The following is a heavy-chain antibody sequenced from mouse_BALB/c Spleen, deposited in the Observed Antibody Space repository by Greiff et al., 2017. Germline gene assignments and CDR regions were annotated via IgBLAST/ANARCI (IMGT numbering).Heavy chain of an antibody. CDR2: INPSTGYT. V-gene: IGHV1-7*01. J-gene: IGHJ2*01. CDR1: GYTFTSYW. CDR3: ARRELLRDS. D-gene: IGHD1-1*01. Sequence: VQLQQSGAELAKPGASVKMSCKASGYTFTSYWMHWVKQRPGQGLEWIGYINPSTGYTEYNQKFKDKATLTADKSSSTAYMQLSSLTSEDSAVYYCARRELLRDSWGQGTTLTVSS.